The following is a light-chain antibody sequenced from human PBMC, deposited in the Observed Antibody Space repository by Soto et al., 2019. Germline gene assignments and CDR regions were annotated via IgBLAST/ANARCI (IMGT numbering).Light chain of an antibody. CDR3: QKSGFVPIS. CDR2: AAS. CDR1: QGISNY. J-gene: IGKJ4*01. Sequence: LSASVGDSVTNPCLASQGISNYLAWYQQKPGKVPKLLIYAASTVQAGVPSRFSGSGSGTDFTLTISSLQPEDVASYYCQKSGFVPISFGEVSKV. V-gene: IGKV1-27*01.